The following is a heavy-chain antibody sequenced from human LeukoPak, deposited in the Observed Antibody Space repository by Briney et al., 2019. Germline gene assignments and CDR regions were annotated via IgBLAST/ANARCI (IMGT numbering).Heavy chain of an antibody. J-gene: IGHJ4*02. CDR3: AKDPTGYCSGGSCHTPDY. Sequence: GGSLRLPCAASGFTFRSYGMHSVRRAPGKGLGGVAFIRFDGSNKYYAHSVKGRFTISRDNSKNTLYLQMNSLRAEDTAVYYCAKDPTGYCSGGSCHTPDYWGQGTLVTVSS. D-gene: IGHD2-15*01. V-gene: IGHV3-30*02. CDR2: IRFDGSNK. CDR1: GFTFRSYG.